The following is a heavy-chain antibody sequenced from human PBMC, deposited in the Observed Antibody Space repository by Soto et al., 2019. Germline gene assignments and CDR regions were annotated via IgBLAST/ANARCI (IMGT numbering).Heavy chain of an antibody. CDR1: GFTFSSYA. CDR3: ARRGSGSYYDY. D-gene: IGHD1-26*01. CDR2: ISGSGDST. J-gene: IGHJ4*02. Sequence: EVQLLESGGGLVQPGGSLRLSCAASGFTFSSYAMRWVRQAPVKGLEWVSAISGSGDSTYYADSVKGRFTISRDNSKNPLYLQRNSLRAEDTAVYYCARRGSGSYYDYWGQGTLVTVSS. V-gene: IGHV3-23*01.